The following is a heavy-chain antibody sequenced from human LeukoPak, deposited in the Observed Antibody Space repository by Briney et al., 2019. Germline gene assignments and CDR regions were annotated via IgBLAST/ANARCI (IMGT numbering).Heavy chain of an antibody. CDR1: GFTFSNYA. J-gene: IGHJ4*02. D-gene: IGHD2-2*03. CDR2: LNGGRT. Sequence: GGFLRLSCVASGFTFSNYAMSWVRQAPGKGLEWIAALNGGRTFFQDSVRGRFTISRDNSKNTLYLQLNSLRGDDTAVYYCVKEVTGYGYFDYWGRGTLVTVSS. V-gene: IGHV3-23*01. CDR3: VKEVTGYGYFDY.